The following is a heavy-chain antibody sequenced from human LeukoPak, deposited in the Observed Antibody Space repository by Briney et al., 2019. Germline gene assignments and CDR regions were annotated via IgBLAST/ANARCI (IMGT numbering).Heavy chain of an antibody. CDR3: AGGAKSTFDY. Sequence: GGSLRLSCAASGFTFSDHFMTWLRQAPGKGLEWVSYTSNSGSIVYYADSVKGRFTISRDNAKNSLYLQMNSLRAEDTAVYYCAGGAKSTFDYWGQGTLVTVSS. D-gene: IGHD4-17*01. V-gene: IGHV3-11*01. CDR1: GFTFSDHF. J-gene: IGHJ4*02. CDR2: TSNSGSIV.